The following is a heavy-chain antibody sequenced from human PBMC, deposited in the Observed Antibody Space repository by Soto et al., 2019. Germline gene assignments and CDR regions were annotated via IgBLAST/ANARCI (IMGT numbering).Heavy chain of an antibody. D-gene: IGHD3-3*01. CDR3: ATGGTTVGVVRNHWLDP. CDR2: IYYNGRT. J-gene: IGHJ5*02. CDR1: GVSMSGVY. Sequence: SETLSLTCSVSGVSMSGVYWSWIRQSPGQGLEWIRYIYYNGRTTYNPSLRSRVSISADMSKNQFFLNLTSVTAADTAVYYCATGGTTVGVVRNHWLDPWGPGKLVTVSS. V-gene: IGHV4-59*13.